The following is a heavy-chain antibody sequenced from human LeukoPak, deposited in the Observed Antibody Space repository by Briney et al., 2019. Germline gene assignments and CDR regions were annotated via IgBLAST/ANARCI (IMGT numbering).Heavy chain of an antibody. CDR3: AKVPGIHVYFQH. Sequence: GGSLRLSCAASGFTFSSYAMSWVRQAPGKGLEGVSAISGSGGSTYYADSVKGRFTIPRDNSKNTLYLQMNSLRAEDTAVYYCAKVPGIHVYFQHWGQGTLVTVSS. D-gene: IGHD6-13*01. J-gene: IGHJ1*01. V-gene: IGHV3-23*01. CDR1: GFTFSSYA. CDR2: ISGSGGST.